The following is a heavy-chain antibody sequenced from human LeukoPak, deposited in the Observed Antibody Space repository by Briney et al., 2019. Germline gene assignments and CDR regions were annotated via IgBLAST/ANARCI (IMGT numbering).Heavy chain of an antibody. Sequence: SETLSLTCTVSSGSISSYYWSWIRQPPGKELEWIGYIYYSGSTNYNPSLKSRVTISVDTSKNLFSLKLSSVTAADTAVYYCARAYDLFDYWGQGTLVTVSS. CDR3: ARAYDLFDY. V-gene: IGHV4-59*08. CDR1: SGSISSYY. J-gene: IGHJ4*02. CDR2: IYYSGST. D-gene: IGHD5-12*01.